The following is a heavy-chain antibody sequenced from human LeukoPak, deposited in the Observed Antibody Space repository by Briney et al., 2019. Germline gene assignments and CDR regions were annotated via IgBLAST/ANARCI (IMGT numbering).Heavy chain of an antibody. D-gene: IGHD2-8*01. CDR3: AKAYCTNGVCLPYYYYYMDV. Sequence: GGSLRLSCTASGFTVSSKYMNWVRQAPGKGLEWVSAISGSGGSTYYADSVKGRFTISRDNSKNTLYLQMNSLRAEDTAVYYCAKAYCTNGVCLPYYYYYMDVWGKGTTVTVSS. CDR2: ISGSGGST. V-gene: IGHV3-23*01. J-gene: IGHJ6*03. CDR1: GFTVSSKY.